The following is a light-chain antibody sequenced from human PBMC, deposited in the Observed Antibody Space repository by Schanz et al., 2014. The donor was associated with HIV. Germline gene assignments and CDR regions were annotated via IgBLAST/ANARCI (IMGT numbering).Light chain of an antibody. J-gene: IGLJ2*01. Sequence: QSVLTQPLSVSGAPGQRVTISCTGSGSIHWYQQLPGTAPKLLIYDNINRPSGVPVRFSGSVSGTSASLVITGLQAEDEADYYCQSHDSDLSAIVVFGGGTKLTVL. CDR1: GS. CDR3: QSHDSDLSAIVV. CDR2: DNI. V-gene: IGLV1-40*01.